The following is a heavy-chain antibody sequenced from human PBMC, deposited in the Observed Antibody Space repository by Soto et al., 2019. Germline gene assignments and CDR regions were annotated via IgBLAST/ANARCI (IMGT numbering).Heavy chain of an antibody. V-gene: IGHV3-48*03. Sequence: EVQLVESGGGLAQPGGSLRLSCAASGFTFSSYEMNWVRQAPGKGLEWVSYISSSGSTIYYADSVKGRFTISRDNAKNSWYLQMKSLRAEDTAFYYWRRGQYSSGGGYFDYWGQETLVTVSS. CDR1: GFTFSSYE. J-gene: IGHJ4*02. CDR3: RRGQYSSGGGYFDY. D-gene: IGHD6-19*01. CDR2: ISSSGSTI.